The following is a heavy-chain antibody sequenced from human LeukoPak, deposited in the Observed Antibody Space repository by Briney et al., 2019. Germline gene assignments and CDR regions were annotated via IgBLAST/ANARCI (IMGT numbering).Heavy chain of an antibody. V-gene: IGHV3-21*01. CDR1: GFTFSSYS. CDR2: ISSSSSYI. Sequence: GGSLRLSCAASGFTFSSYSLNWVRQAPGKGLEWVSSISSSSSYIYYADSVKGRFTISRDNAKNSLYLQMNSLRAEDTAVYYCGESGTGDFDYWGQGTLVTVSS. D-gene: IGHD3-10*01. J-gene: IGHJ4*02. CDR3: GESGTGDFDY.